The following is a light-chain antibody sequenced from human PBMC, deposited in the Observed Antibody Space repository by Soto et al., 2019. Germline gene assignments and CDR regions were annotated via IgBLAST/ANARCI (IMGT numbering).Light chain of an antibody. Sequence: QAVVTQPASVSGSPGQSITISCTGTSSDVGSYNLVSWYQQHPGKAPKLMIYEVSKRPSGVSNRFSGSKSGNTASLTISGLQAEDEADYYCCSYAGSSISGVFGTGTKVTVL. V-gene: IGLV2-23*02. CDR2: EVS. J-gene: IGLJ1*01. CDR1: SSDVGSYNL. CDR3: CSYAGSSISGV.